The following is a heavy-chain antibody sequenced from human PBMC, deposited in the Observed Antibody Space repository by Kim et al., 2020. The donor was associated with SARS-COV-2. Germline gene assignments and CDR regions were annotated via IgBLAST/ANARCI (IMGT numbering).Heavy chain of an antibody. V-gene: IGHV4-39*07. CDR2: IYYSGST. CDR3: ARVGIAVAGTWGAFDI. Sequence: SETLSLTCTVSGGSISSSSYYWGWIRQPPGKGLEWIGSIYYSGSTYYNPSLKSRVTISVDTSKNQFSLKLSSVTAADTAVYYCARVGIAVAGTWGAFDIWGQGTMVTVSS. J-gene: IGHJ3*02. D-gene: IGHD6-19*01. CDR1: GGSISSSSYY.